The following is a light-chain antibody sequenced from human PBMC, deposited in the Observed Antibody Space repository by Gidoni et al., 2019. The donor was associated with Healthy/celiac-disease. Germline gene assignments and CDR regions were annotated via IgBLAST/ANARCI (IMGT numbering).Light chain of an antibody. Sequence: QMPRLPSSLSASVGDRVTITCRASQSISSYLNWYQQKPGKAPKLLIYAASSLQSGVPSRFSGSGSGTDFTLTISSLQPEDFATYYCQQSYSTPPTFGQGTKLEIK. CDR3: QQSYSTPPT. V-gene: IGKV1-39*01. CDR2: AAS. CDR1: QSISSY. J-gene: IGKJ2*01.